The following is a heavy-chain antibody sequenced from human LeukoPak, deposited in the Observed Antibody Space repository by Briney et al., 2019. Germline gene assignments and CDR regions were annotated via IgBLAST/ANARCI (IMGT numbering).Heavy chain of an antibody. J-gene: IGHJ4*02. CDR2: INSDGSST. D-gene: IGHD3-16*02. CDR1: GFTFSGYW. Sequence: GGSLRLSCAASGFTFSGYWMHWVRQAPGKGLVWVSRINSDGSSTSYADSVKGRFTISRDNAKNTLYLQMNSLRAEDTAVYYCARDLPYYDYVWGSYRYTDYFDYWGQGTLVTVSS. CDR3: ARDLPYYDYVWGSYRYTDYFDY. V-gene: IGHV3-74*01.